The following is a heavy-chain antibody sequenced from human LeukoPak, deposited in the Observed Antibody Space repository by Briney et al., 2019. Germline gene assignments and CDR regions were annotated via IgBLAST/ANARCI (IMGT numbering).Heavy chain of an antibody. D-gene: IGHD5-18*01. CDR3: ARIGYSYGFPQYFDY. CDR2: ISSSGSTI. Sequence: PGGSLRLSCAASGFTFSSYSMNWVRQAPGKGLEWVSYISSSGSTIYYADSVKGRFTISRDNAKNSLYLQMNSLRAEDTAVYYCARIGYSYGFPQYFDYWGQGTLVTVSS. J-gene: IGHJ4*02. CDR1: GFTFSSYS. V-gene: IGHV3-48*04.